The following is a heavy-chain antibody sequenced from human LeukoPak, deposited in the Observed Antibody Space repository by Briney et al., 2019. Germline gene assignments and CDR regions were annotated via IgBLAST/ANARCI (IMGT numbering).Heavy chain of an antibody. Sequence: GGSLRLSCAASGFTFSSYAMSWVRQAPGKGLVWVSRINSDGSSTNYADSVRGRFTISRDNAKNTLYLQMNSLRAEDTAVYYCSRGGDGYSYGYDFWGQGTLVTVSS. J-gene: IGHJ4*02. CDR3: SRGGDGYSYGYDF. CDR2: INSDGSST. D-gene: IGHD5-18*01. V-gene: IGHV3-74*01. CDR1: GFTFSSYA.